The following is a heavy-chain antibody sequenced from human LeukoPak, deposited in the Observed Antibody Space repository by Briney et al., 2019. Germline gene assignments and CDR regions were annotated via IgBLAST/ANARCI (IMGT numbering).Heavy chain of an antibody. J-gene: IGHJ2*01. D-gene: IGHD4-17*01. CDR3: ARTTVSRAWYFDL. V-gene: IGHV3-53*01. Sequence: GGSLRLSCAASGFTFSSYAMSWVRQAPGKGLEWVSVIYSGGSTYYADSVKGRFTISRDNSKNTLYLQMNSLRAEDTAVYYCARTTVSRAWYFDLWGRGTLVTVSS. CDR1: GFTFSSYA. CDR2: IYSGGST.